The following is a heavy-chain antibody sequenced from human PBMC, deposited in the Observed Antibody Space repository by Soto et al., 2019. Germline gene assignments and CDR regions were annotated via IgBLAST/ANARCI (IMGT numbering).Heavy chain of an antibody. J-gene: IGHJ4*02. Sequence: PGGSLRLSCAASGFTFSSYALSWVRQAPGKGLEWVSAISGSGGSTYYADSVKGRFTISRDNSKNTLDLQMNSLRAEDTAVYYCATMPGIAAAYLYWGQGTLVTVSS. V-gene: IGHV3-23*01. D-gene: IGHD6-13*01. CDR2: ISGSGGST. CDR3: ATMPGIAAAYLY. CDR1: GFTFSSYA.